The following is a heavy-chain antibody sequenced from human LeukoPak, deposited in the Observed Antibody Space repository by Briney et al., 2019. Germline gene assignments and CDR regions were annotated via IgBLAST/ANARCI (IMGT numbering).Heavy chain of an antibody. CDR1: GGSISSYY. CDR3: ARERAWVSSGWSEYYFDY. CDR2: IYTSGST. D-gene: IGHD6-19*01. Sequence: SETLSLTCTVSGGSISSYYWSWIRRPAGKGLEWIGRIYTSGSTNYNPSPKSRVTMSVGTSKNQFSLKLSSVTAADTAVYYCARERAWVSSGWSEYYFDYWGQGTLVTVSS. J-gene: IGHJ4*02. V-gene: IGHV4-4*07.